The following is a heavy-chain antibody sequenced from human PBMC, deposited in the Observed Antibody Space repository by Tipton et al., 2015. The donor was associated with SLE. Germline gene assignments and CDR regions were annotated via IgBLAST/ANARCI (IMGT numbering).Heavy chain of an antibody. J-gene: IGHJ4*02. CDR3: VRLRWLQF. Sequence: SLRLSCAASGFTFSRYWMHWVRQAPGKGLEWVSHISSSGTTVNYADSVKGRFTISRDNAKNSLYLQMNSLRAEDTAVYYCVRLRWLQFWGQGTLVTVSS. V-gene: IGHV3-48*03. D-gene: IGHD5-24*01. CDR2: ISSSGTTV. CDR1: GFTFSRYW.